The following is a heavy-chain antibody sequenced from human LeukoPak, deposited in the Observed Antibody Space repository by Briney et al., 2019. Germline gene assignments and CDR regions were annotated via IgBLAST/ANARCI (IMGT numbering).Heavy chain of an antibody. CDR2: IIPIFGTA. J-gene: IGHJ5*02. V-gene: IGHV1-69*13. Sequence: SVKVSCKASGGTFSSYAISWVRQAPGQGLEWMGGIIPIFGTANYAQKFQGRVTITADESTSTAYMELRSLRSDDTAVYYCARDYCSSTSCYFHWFDPWGQGTLVTVSS. CDR1: GGTFSSYA. CDR3: ARDYCSSTSCYFHWFDP. D-gene: IGHD2-2*01.